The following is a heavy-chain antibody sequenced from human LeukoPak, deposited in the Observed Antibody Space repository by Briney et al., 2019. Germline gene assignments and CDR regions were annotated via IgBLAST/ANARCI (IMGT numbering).Heavy chain of an antibody. J-gene: IGHJ4*02. CDR1: GGSISSSSYY. CDR2: IYYSGST. CDR3: TASPYDSWSGSSLPRIDS. V-gene: IGHV4-61*05. D-gene: IGHD3-3*01. Sequence: SETLSLTCTVSGGSISSSSYYWVWIRQRPGKGLEWIGYIYYSGSTNYNPSLKSRVTMSVDTSKNQISLKLNSVTAADTAVYYCTASPYDSWSGSSLPRIDSWGQGTLVIVSS.